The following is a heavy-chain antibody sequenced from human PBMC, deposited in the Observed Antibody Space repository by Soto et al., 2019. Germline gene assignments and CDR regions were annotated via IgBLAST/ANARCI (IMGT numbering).Heavy chain of an antibody. CDR3: ARERTSSWRFDY. CDR1: GYTFSSYD. CDR2: MNPNSGNT. D-gene: IGHD6-13*01. Sequence: QVQLVQSGAEVKKPGASVKVSCKASGYTFSSYDINWVRQATGQGLEWMGWMNPNSGNTGYAQKFQGRVTMTRNTSISTAYMELSTLRSEDTAVYYCARERTSSWRFDYWGQGTLVTVSS. V-gene: IGHV1-8*01. J-gene: IGHJ4*02.